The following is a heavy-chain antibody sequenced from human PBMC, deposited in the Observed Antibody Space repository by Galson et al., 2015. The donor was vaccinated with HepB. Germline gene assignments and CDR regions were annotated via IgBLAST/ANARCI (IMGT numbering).Heavy chain of an antibody. CDR3: AKDRGAVAGTGYFQH. CDR1: GFTFSSYA. CDR2: ISGSGGST. D-gene: IGHD6-19*01. Sequence: SLRLSCAASGFTFSSYAMSWVRQAPGKGLERVSVISGSGGSTYYADSVKGRFTISRDNSKNTLYLQMNSLRAEDTAVYYCAKDRGAVAGTGYFQHWGQGTLVTVSS. V-gene: IGHV3-23*01. J-gene: IGHJ1*01.